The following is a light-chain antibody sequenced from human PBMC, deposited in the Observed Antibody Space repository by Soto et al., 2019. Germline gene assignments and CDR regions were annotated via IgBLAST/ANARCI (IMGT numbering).Light chain of an antibody. V-gene: IGKV1-27*01. J-gene: IGKJ3*01. Sequence: DIQMTQSPSSLSASVGDRVIITCRASQGISNYLAWYQQKPGKVPKLLIYAASTLQSGVPSRFSGSGSGTDFTLTISSLQPEDVATYYCQKYNSAPLFTFGPGTKVDIK. CDR2: AAS. CDR1: QGISNY. CDR3: QKYNSAPLFT.